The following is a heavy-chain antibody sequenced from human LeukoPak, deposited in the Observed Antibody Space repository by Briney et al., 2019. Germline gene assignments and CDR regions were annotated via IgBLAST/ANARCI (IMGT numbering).Heavy chain of an antibody. V-gene: IGHV3-64D*06. CDR1: GFRVNGNY. Sequence: GGSLRLSCAASGFRVNGNYMSWIRQAPGKGLEFVSAITSNGGSTYYADSVKGRFTISRDNSKNTLFLQMSSLGAEDTAVYYCAIAAALSRWGQGTLVTVSS. CDR2: ITSNGGST. J-gene: IGHJ4*02. CDR3: AIAAALSR. D-gene: IGHD6-13*01.